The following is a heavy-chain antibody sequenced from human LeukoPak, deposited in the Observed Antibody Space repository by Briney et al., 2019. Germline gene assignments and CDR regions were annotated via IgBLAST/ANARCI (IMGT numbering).Heavy chain of an antibody. CDR1: GGSIGGHY. Sequence: SETLSLTRTVSGGSIGGHYWSWLRQPPGKGLEWIGYIYYSGSTDYNPSLKSRVTISVDTSKNQFSLQLSSVSVADTAVYYCARSILHSGGSCCWYFFDYWGQGALVTVSS. J-gene: IGHJ4*02. D-gene: IGHD2-15*01. V-gene: IGHV4-59*11. CDR2: IYYSGST. CDR3: ARSILHSGGSCCWYFFDY.